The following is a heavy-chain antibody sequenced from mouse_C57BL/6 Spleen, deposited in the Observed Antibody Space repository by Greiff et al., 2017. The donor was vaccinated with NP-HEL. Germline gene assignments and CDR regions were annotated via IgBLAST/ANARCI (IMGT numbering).Heavy chain of an antibody. V-gene: IGHV1-42*01. D-gene: IGHD1-1*02. J-gene: IGHJ4*01. CDR3: ARGGSYYAMDY. CDR2: INPSTGGT. CDR1: GYSFTGYY. Sequence: EVQLKQSGPELVKPGASVKISCKASGYSFTGYYMNWVKQSPEKSLEWIGEINPSTGGTTYNQKFKAKATLTVDKSSSTAYMQLKSLTSEDSAVYYCARGGSYYAMDYWGQGTSVTVSS.